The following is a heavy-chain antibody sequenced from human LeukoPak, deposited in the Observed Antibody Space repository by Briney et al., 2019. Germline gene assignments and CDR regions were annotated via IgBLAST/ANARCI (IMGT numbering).Heavy chain of an antibody. D-gene: IGHD2-2*01. CDR1: GFTFSRYS. V-gene: IGHV3-21*01. J-gene: IGHJ4*02. Sequence: GGSLRLSCAASGFTFSRYSTNWVRQAPWKGLEWLSSISSSSSFIYYADSVKGRFTISRDNAKNSLYLQMNSLRAEDTAVYYCARDPPLGYCSSSSCPHLDYWGQGTLVTVSS. CDR3: ARDPPLGYCSSSSCPHLDY. CDR2: ISSSSSFI.